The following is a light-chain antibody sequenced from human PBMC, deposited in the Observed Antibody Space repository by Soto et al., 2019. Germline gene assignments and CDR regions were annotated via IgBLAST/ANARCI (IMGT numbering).Light chain of an antibody. J-gene: IGKJ1*01. CDR3: QQYETFSGT. CDR1: QDIGNF. V-gene: IGKV1-5*01. CDR2: DAS. Sequence: ILMTQSPSSLSAFVGDGVTITCRASQDIGNFLAWYQQKPGEAPKLLIYDASALPRGVPSRFSGSGSGTKFTLTIASLQPDDFATYYCQQYETFSGTFGPGTRWIS.